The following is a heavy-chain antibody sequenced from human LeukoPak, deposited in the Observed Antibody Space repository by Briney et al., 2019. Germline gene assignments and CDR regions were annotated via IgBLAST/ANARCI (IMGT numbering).Heavy chain of an antibody. CDR3: AGDGEGGSGTYGVY. CDR1: GYTFTIYG. J-gene: IGHJ4*02. V-gene: IGHV1-18*01. CDR2: ISAYNGNT. Sequence: ASVTVSCTASGYTFTIYGISWVRQAPGQGLEWMGWISAYNGNTNYAQRLQGRVTMTTDTSTSTVYMELRSLTSDDTAVYYCAGDGEGGSGTYGVYWGQGTLVAVSS. D-gene: IGHD3-10*01.